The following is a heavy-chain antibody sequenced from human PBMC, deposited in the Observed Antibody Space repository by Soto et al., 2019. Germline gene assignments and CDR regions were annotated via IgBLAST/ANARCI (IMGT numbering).Heavy chain of an antibody. Sequence: EVQLLESGGGLVQPGGSLRLSCAASGFTFSSYAMSWVRQAPGKGLEWVSAISGSGGSTYYADSVKGRFTISRDNSKNTLYXXMNSLRAEDTAVYXCAKDHRGTTATFDYWGQGTLVTVSS. J-gene: IGHJ4*02. CDR2: ISGSGGST. CDR1: GFTFSSYA. CDR3: AKDHRGTTATFDY. V-gene: IGHV3-23*01. D-gene: IGHD5-12*01.